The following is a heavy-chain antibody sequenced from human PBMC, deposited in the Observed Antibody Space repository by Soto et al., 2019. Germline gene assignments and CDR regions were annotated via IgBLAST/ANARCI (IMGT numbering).Heavy chain of an antibody. CDR3: AAEDSSSSSDY. CDR1: GFTFTSTA. D-gene: IGHD6-6*01. Sequence: SVKVFCKASGFTFTSTAVQWVRQARGQRLEWIGWIVVGSGNTNYAQKFQERVTITRDMSTSTAYMELSSLRSEDTAVYYCAAEDSSSSSDYWGQGTLVTVS. CDR2: IVVGSGNT. V-gene: IGHV1-58*01. J-gene: IGHJ4*02.